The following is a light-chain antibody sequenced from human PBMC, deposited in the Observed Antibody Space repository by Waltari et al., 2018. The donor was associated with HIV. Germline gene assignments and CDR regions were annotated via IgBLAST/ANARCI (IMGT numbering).Light chain of an antibody. Sequence: QSVLTQTPSASRAPGQRILMSCSGTNSNVGNNFVSWFQQVSGGARKSVSYRNDQRRSGVPARFSAAKSGSTASLAIAGLQSDDEAEYFCASWDDNLNHWVFGGGTKLTV. J-gene: IGLJ3*02. CDR3: ASWDDNLNHWV. CDR2: RND. CDR1: NSNVGNNF. V-gene: IGLV1-44*01.